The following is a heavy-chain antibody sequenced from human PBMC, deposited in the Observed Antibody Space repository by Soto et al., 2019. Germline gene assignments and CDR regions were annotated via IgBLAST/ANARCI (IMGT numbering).Heavy chain of an antibody. D-gene: IGHD1-1*01. V-gene: IGHV4-4*02. CDR2: ISDSGNT. CDR3: AGRRVSGSTTY. CDR1: GASVSSAHW. J-gene: IGHJ4*02. Sequence: QVQLQESGPGLLEPSGTLSLTCAVSGASVSSAHWWRWVRQPPGKGLEWIGEISDSGNTNYSPSLMGRITVSLDKSQTQLSLTLTSVTAADTAFYYCAGRRVSGSTTYWGQGTLVTVST.